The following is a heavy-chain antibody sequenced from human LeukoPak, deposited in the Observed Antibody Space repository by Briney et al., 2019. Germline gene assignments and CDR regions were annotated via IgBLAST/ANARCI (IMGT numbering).Heavy chain of an antibody. D-gene: IGHD6-19*01. J-gene: IGHJ4*02. CDR3: AREVEAGTVDY. CDR2: IYYSGST. V-gene: IGHV4-39*07. CDR1: GGSISSSSYY. Sequence: PSETLSLTCTVSGGSISSSSYYWGWIRQPPGKGLEWIGSIYYSGSTYYNPSLKSRVTISVDTSKNQFSLKLSSVTAADTAVYYCAREVEAGTVDYWGQGTLVTVSS.